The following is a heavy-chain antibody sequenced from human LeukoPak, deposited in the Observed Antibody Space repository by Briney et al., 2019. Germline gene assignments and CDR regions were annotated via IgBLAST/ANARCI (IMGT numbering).Heavy chain of an antibody. Sequence: SETLSLTCAVSGGSITSSSYYWGWIRQPPGKGLEWIGSIYYSGSTYYNPSLKSRVTMSVDTSKNQFSLKLSSVTAADTAVYYCARDGVTTASFDYWGQGTLVTVSS. CDR2: IYYSGST. V-gene: IGHV4-39*07. CDR1: GGSITSSSYY. D-gene: IGHD4-17*01. CDR3: ARDGVTTASFDY. J-gene: IGHJ4*02.